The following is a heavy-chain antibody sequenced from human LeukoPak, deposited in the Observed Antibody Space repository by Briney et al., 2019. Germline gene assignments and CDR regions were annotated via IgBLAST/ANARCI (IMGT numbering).Heavy chain of an antibody. D-gene: IGHD3-9*01. CDR2: IKPDGSEK. V-gene: IGHV3-7*02. Sequence: GGSLRLSCAASGFIFSDYWMSWVRQAPGKGLEWVANIKPDGSEKYYVDSVKGRFTISRDNAQKSLHLQMNSLRAEDTAVYYCAKCPSGVLRYFAPIDYWGQGTLVTVSS. CDR3: AKCPSGVLRYFAPIDY. J-gene: IGHJ4*02. CDR1: GFIFSDYW.